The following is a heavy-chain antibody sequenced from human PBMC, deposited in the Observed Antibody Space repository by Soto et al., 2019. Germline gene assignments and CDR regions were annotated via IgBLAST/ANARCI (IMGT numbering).Heavy chain of an antibody. V-gene: IGHV4-61*01. CDR2: MYYTGVT. D-gene: IGHD2-15*01. Sequence: SETLSLTCSVSGGSVRSGNHFWNWIRQPPGRGLEWLGYMYYTGVTNYNPSLKSRVSMSVDTSKDQFSLNLTSLTAAYTAVYYCARGGGPLGYYCLDVW. J-gene: IGHJ6*03. CDR1: GGSVRSGNHF. CDR3: ARGGGPLGYYCLDV.